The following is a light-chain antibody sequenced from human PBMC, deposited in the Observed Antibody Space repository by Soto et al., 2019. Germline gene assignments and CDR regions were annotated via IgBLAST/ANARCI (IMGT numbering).Light chain of an antibody. Sequence: AIRMTKSPSSFSASIGASLNIPCRASQSINTYLAWYQQKPGKAPKILIYTASTLESGVPSRFSGSGSGTEFTLTISCLQSEDFATYYCQQYNSYPRTFGQGTKVDIK. V-gene: IGKV1-8*01. CDR3: QQYNSYPRT. CDR2: TAS. CDR1: QSINTY. J-gene: IGKJ1*01.